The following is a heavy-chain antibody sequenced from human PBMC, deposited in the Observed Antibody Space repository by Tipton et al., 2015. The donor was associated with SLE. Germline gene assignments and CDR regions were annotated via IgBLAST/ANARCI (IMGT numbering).Heavy chain of an antibody. Sequence: TLSLTCSVSGGSISAFYWSWIRQPPGKGLEWIGYLYTSGRTNYNPSLKSRVTISVDMSKNELSLRLSSVTAADTAVYYCARDGNLYYDFWSGYRYFDYWGQGTLVTVSS. J-gene: IGHJ4*02. D-gene: IGHD3-3*01. V-gene: IGHV4-4*08. CDR1: GGSISAFY. CDR2: LYTSGRT. CDR3: ARDGNLYYDFWSGYRYFDY.